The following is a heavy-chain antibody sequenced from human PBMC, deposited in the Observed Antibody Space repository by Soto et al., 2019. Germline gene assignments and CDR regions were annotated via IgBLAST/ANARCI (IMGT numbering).Heavy chain of an antibody. Sequence: QVQLVESGGDVVQPGRSLRLSCAASALTFTNYAMNWVRQAPGKGLEWVAVISYDGSNKYSADSVRGRFSISRDDFKNTLYLQMNTLRTEDTAVYYCARGGYYGSGKSDGMDVWGQGTTVTVSS. J-gene: IGHJ6*02. CDR2: ISYDGSNK. CDR3: ARGGYYGSGKSDGMDV. V-gene: IGHV3-30-3*01. D-gene: IGHD3-10*01. CDR1: ALTFTNYA.